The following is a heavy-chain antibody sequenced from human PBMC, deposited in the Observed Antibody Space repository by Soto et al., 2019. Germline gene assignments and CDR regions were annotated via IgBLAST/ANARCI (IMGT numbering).Heavy chain of an antibody. CDR3: ARGGYCNSTSCYRYGMDV. V-gene: IGHV3-30-3*01. CDR2: MSYDGTNK. D-gene: IGHD2-2*03. Sequence: QVQLAESGGGVVQPGGSLRLSCAASGFTFSSYAMHWVRQAPGKGLEWVAVMSYDGTNKYYAHSVKGRFTSYRDSSKNTLNLQMNSLRAEDTAIYYCARGGYCNSTSCYRYGMDVGGQGTTVSVSS. CDR1: GFTFSSYA. J-gene: IGHJ6*02.